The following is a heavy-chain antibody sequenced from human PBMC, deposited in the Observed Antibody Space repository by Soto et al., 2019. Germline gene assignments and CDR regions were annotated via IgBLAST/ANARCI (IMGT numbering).Heavy chain of an antibody. J-gene: IGHJ6*02. V-gene: IGHV4-34*01. CDR2: INHSGST. D-gene: IGHD6-13*01. CDR1: GGSFSGYY. CDR3: ARDRSSWYARHYYYYGMDV. Sequence: PSETLSLTCAVHGGSFSGYYWSWIRQPPGKGLEWIGEINHSGSTNYNPSLKSRVTISVDTSKNQFSLKLSSVTAADTAVYYCARDRSSWYARHYYYYGMDVWGQGTTVTV.